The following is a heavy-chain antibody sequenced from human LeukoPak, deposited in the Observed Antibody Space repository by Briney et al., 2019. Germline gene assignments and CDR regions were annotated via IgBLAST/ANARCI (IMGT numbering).Heavy chain of an antibody. D-gene: IGHD3-10*01. CDR2: IYYSGST. V-gene: IGHV4-59*01. J-gene: IGHJ4*02. CDR3: ARDYGSGSPFDY. Sequence: SETLSLTCTVSGGSISSYYWSWIRQPPGKGLEWIGYIYYSGSTNYNPSLKSRVPISVDTSKNQFSLKLSSVTAADTAVYYCARDYGSGSPFDYWGQGTLVTVSS. CDR1: GGSISSYY.